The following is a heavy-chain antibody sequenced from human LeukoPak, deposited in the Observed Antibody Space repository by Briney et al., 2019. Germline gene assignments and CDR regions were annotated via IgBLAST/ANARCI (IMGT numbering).Heavy chain of an antibody. V-gene: IGHV3-33*01. Sequence: GGSLTLSCAASGFTFSNYGMHWVRQAPGKGLEWVAVVWYDGNNKYYADSVKGRFTISRDNSKNRLYLQMNSLRAEDTAVYYCARDLLEWYFDYWGQGTLVTVSS. J-gene: IGHJ4*02. CDR2: VWYDGNNK. CDR3: ARDLLEWYFDY. CDR1: GFTFSNYG. D-gene: IGHD3-3*01.